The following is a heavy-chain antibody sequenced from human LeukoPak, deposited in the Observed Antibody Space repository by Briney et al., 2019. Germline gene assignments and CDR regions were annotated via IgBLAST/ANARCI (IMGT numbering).Heavy chain of an antibody. D-gene: IGHD3-10*01. CDR1: GFTFADYA. CDR2: ISSKSGST. CDR3: AKVRDYGSGSLDY. J-gene: IGHJ4*02. V-gene: IGHV3-9*01. Sequence: GGSLRLSCAASGFTFADYAMRWVRQAPGKGLEWVGCISSKSGSTGYADSVKGRFTITRDNAKNSLYLQMNSLRAEDTALYCCAKVRDYGSGSLDYWGEGTLVTLPS.